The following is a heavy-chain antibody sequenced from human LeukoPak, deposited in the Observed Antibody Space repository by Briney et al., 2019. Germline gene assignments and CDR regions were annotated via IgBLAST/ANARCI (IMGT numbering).Heavy chain of an antibody. CDR2: IYYSGST. J-gene: IGHJ6*02. CDR3: AREYSSSWYGIMDV. CDR1: GGSISSYY. D-gene: IGHD6-13*01. Sequence: PSETLPLTCTVPGGSISSYYWSWIRQPPGKGLEWIGYIYYSGSTNYNPSLKSRVTISVDTSKNQFSLKLSSVTAADTAVYYCAREYSSSWYGIMDVWGQGTTVTVSS. V-gene: IGHV4-59*01.